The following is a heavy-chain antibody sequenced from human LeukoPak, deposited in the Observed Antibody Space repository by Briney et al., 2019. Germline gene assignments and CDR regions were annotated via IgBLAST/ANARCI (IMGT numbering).Heavy chain of an antibody. D-gene: IGHD2/OR15-2a*01. CDR1: GFTFDDYG. J-gene: IGHJ4*02. V-gene: IGHV3-20*04. Sequence: PGGSLTLSCAASGFTFDDYGMIWVRQAPGKGLDWVSRINWNGGDTRYADSVMGRFTISRDNATNSLYLQMNSLRGEDTAFYYCARGGIWYPDYWGQGTLVTVSS. CDR2: INWNGGDT. CDR3: ARGGIWYPDY.